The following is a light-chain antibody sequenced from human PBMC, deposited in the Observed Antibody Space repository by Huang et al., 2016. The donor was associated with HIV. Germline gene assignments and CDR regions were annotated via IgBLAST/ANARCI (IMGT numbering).Light chain of an antibody. CDR3: QQRGNWPT. CDR2: DAS. Sequence: EIVLTQSPATLSLSPGERATLSCRASQSVSNYLAWYQPKPGQSPRLLIYDASNRATGIPDRFSGSGSGTDFTLTISSLEPEDFAVYYCQQRGNWPTFGPGTKVDIK. CDR1: QSVSNY. J-gene: IGKJ3*01. V-gene: IGKV3-11*01.